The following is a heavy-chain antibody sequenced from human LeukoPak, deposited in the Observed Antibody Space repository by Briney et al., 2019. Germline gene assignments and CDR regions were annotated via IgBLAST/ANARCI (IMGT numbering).Heavy chain of an antibody. CDR1: GFTFSSYW. V-gene: IGHV3-7*02. CDR2: IKPDGSDK. J-gene: IGHJ4*02. Sequence: GGSLRLSCAASGFTFSSYWMTWVRQDPGKGLEGVANIKPDGSDKYYVDSVKGRFTISRDNAKNSVYLQMNGLRAEDTAVYYCTNKVFAWGPGTLVTVSS. CDR3: TNKVFA.